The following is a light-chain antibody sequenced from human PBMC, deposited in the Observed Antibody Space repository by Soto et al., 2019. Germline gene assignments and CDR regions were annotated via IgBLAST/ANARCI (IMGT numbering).Light chain of an antibody. Sequence: DIQMTQSPSTLSASVGDRVTITCRASQSISSWLAWYQQKPGKAPKLLIYDASSLERGVPSRFRVTESGTEFTLTISSLQPDDFATYCCQQYNSYSKYAFGQGTKLEIK. CDR1: QSISSW. J-gene: IGKJ2*01. CDR2: DAS. V-gene: IGKV1-5*01. CDR3: QQYNSYSKYA.